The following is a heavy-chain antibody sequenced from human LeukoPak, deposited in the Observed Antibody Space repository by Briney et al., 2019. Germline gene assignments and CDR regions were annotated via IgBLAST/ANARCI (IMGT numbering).Heavy chain of an antibody. Sequence: PSETLSLTCTVSGGSISSYHWSWIRQPPGKGLQWIGFIYSSGSTNYNPSLKSRVTISLDTSKNQFSLRVSSVTSADTAVYYCARLQRVGNTGYYFDYWGQGTLVTVSS. V-gene: IGHV4-59*01. CDR3: ARLQRVGNTGYYFDY. J-gene: IGHJ4*02. CDR1: GGSISSYH. D-gene: IGHD3-9*01. CDR2: IYSSGST.